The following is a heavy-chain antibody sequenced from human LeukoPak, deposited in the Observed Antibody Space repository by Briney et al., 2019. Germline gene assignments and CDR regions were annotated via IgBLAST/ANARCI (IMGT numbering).Heavy chain of an antibody. CDR2: MNPNSGNT. V-gene: IGHV1-8*01. CDR3: ARGWRIAAGGYYFAF. D-gene: IGHD6-25*01. J-gene: IGHJ4*02. CDR1: GYTFTGYH. Sequence: GASVKVTLKASGYTFTGYHINWVRQATGQGLEWMEWMNPNSGNTGYAQKFQGRVTMTRNTSIRTAYMELTSLRSDDTAVYYCARGWRIAAGGYYFAFWGQGSLVTVSS.